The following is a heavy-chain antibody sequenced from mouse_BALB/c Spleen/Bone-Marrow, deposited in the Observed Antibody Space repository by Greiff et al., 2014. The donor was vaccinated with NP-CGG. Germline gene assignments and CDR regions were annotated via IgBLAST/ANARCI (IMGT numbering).Heavy chain of an antibody. V-gene: IGHV1-80*01. Sequence: VQLVESGAELVRPGSLVKISCKASGYAFSSYWMNWVKQRPGQGLEWIGQIYPGDGDTNYNGKFKGKATLTADKSSSTAYIQLSSLTSEDSAVYFCARMGDYSYYFDYWGQGTTLTVSS. CDR1: GYAFSSYW. CDR2: IYPGDGDT. D-gene: IGHD1-1*01. CDR3: ARMGDYSYYFDY. J-gene: IGHJ2*01.